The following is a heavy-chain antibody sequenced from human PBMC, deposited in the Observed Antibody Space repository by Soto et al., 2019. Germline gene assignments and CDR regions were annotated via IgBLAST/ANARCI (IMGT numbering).Heavy chain of an antibody. CDR2: ISSSRSYI. CDR1: GFTFKSSI. CDR3: ARDAPPYDFWSGYYTHYYYYGMDV. J-gene: IGHJ6*02. V-gene: IGHV3-21*01. D-gene: IGHD3-3*01. Sequence: WRCMRLACAASGFTFKSSIVNLSRKDPRKGPGRASSISSSRSYIYYADSVKGRFTISRDNAKNSLYLQMNSLRAEDTAVYYCARDAPPYDFWSGYYTHYYYYGMDVWGQGTTVTVSS.